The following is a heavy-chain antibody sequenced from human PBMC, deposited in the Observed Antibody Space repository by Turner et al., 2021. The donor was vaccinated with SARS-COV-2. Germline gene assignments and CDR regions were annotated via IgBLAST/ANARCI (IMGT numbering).Heavy chain of an antibody. J-gene: IGHJ6*02. CDR3: ARDDPLGGMDV. Sequence: EDQLVETGGGLIQPGGSLSPSCAASGFTVSSNYMSGVRQAPGKGLEWVSLIYSGGTPYYADSGKGRFTVSRDNSKNTLYLQMNSLRAEDTAVYYCARDDPLGGMDVWGQGTTVTVSS. CDR1: GFTVSSNY. CDR2: IYSGGTP. V-gene: IGHV3-53*02.